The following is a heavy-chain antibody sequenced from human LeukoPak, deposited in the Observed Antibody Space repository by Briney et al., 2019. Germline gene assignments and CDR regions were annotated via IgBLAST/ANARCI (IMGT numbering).Heavy chain of an antibody. CDR3: ARDHMGGSYLSWFDP. CDR2: IYYSGST. J-gene: IGHJ5*02. D-gene: IGHD1-26*01. CDR1: GGSISTNSYY. V-gene: IGHV4-39*07. Sequence: SETLSLTCTVSGGSISTNSYYWGWIRQPPGKGLEWIGSIYYSGSTYYNPSLKSRVTISVDTSKIQFSLKLSSVTAADTAVYYCARDHMGGSYLSWFDPWGQGTLVTVSS.